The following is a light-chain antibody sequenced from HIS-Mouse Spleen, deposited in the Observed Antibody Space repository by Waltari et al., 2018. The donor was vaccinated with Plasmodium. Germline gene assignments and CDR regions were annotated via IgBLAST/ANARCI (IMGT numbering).Light chain of an antibody. Sequence: SYELTQPPSVSESQGHTARLHCSEDAFPTETTYLYRQKSGQAPVLVIYEDGNRPPGSPEIFSCSSSGTMATLTISGAQVEDEADYYCYSTDSSGNHRVFGGGTKLTVL. CDR3: YSTDSSGNHRV. CDR1: AFPTET. J-gene: IGLJ3*02. CDR2: EDG. V-gene: IGLV3-10*01.